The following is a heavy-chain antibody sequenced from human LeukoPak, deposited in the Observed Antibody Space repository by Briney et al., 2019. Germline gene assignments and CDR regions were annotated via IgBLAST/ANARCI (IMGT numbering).Heavy chain of an antibody. D-gene: IGHD3-3*01. CDR3: ARDLNSDFWSGYFSAGYAFDY. J-gene: IGHJ4*02. V-gene: IGHV3-30*04. CDR2: ISYDGSNK. Sequence: GGSLRLSCAASGFTFSSYAMHWVRQAPGKGLEWVAVISYDGSNKYYADSVKGRFTISRDNSKNTLYPQMNSLRAEDTAVYYCARDLNSDFWSGYFSAGYAFDYWGQGTLVTVSS. CDR1: GFTFSSYA.